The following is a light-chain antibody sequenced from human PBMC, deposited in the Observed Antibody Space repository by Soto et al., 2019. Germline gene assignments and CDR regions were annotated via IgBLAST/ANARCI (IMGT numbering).Light chain of an antibody. V-gene: IGLV2-8*01. J-gene: IGLJ2*01. CDR2: EVS. CDR3: SLYAGTHSVV. CDR1: SSDIGDYKF. Sequence: QSALTQPPSASGSPGQSVAISCTGTSSDIGDYKFVSWYQQHPGKAPKLIIYEVSIRPSGVPDRFSGSKSGNTASLTVSGLLAEDEADYYCSLYAGTHSVVFGGGTKLTVL.